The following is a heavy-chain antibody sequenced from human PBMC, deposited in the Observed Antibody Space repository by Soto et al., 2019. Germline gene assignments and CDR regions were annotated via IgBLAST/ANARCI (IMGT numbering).Heavy chain of an antibody. CDR2: IIAGGGDT. CDR3: AKGYDFWSGPYTSRMDV. J-gene: IGHJ6*02. Sequence: PGGSLRLSCAASGFTFSHYAMSWVRQAPGKGLEWVSTIIAGGGDTYYAESVKGRSTISRDNSKNTVYVQMNSLRGEDTAVYYCAKGYDFWSGPYTSRMDVWGQGTTVTVSS. V-gene: IGHV3-23*01. D-gene: IGHD3-3*01. CDR1: GFTFSHYA.